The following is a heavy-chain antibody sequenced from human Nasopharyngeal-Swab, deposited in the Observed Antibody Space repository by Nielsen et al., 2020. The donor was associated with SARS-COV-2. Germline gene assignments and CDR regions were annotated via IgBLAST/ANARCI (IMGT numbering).Heavy chain of an antibody. J-gene: IGHJ6*02. CDR2: ISGSGGST. D-gene: IGHD6-13*01. CDR3: AKDLRSSSRGGMDV. Sequence: GGSLRLSCAASGFPFSSYAMSWVRQAPGKGLEWVSAISGSGGSTYYADSVKGRFTISRDNSKNTLYLQMNSLRAEDTAVYYCAKDLRSSSRGGMDVWGQGTTVTVSS. V-gene: IGHV3-23*01. CDR1: GFPFSSYA.